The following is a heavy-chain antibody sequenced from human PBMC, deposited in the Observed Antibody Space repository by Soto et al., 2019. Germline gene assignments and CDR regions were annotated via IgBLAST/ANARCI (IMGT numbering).Heavy chain of an antibody. CDR2: IYYNGDT. J-gene: IGHJ4*02. V-gene: IGHV4-31*03. Sequence: TLSLTCTVSGGPFPTGGYYWSWIRQEPGKGLEWIGYIYYNGDTSYNPSLRSRVTVSADTSKTQFSLRLSSVTSADTAVYYCARGDSQVSSVFDYWGQGMLVTVSS. D-gene: IGHD3-16*01. CDR3: ARGDSQVSSVFDY. CDR1: GGPFPTGGYY.